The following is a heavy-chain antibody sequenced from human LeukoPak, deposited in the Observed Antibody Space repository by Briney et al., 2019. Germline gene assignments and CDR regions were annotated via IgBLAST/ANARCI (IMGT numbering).Heavy chain of an antibody. D-gene: IGHD5-18*01. CDR3: AGSWQIQLWMDV. CDR1: GGSISSSGYY. V-gene: IGHV4-39*01. CDR2: IYYSGST. J-gene: IGHJ6*04. Sequence: PSETLSLTCTVSGGSISSSGYYWGWIRQPPGKGLEWIGSIYYSGSTYYNPPLKSRVTISVDTSKNQFSLKLSSVTAADTAVYYCAGSWQIQLWMDVWGKGTTVTISS.